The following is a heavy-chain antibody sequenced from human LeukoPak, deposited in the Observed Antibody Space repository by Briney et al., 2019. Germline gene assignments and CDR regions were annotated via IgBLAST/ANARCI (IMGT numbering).Heavy chain of an antibody. V-gene: IGHV1-24*01. CDR2: LDPEDGET. CDR1: RYTLTELS. CDR3: ATDRVRCSSTSCYSSFDY. J-gene: IGHJ4*02. D-gene: IGHD2-2*01. Sequence: ASVKVSSKVSRYTLTELSMHWVRQAPGKGREWMGGLDPEDGETIYAQKFQGRVTMTEDTSTDTAYMELSSLRSEDTAVYYCATDRVRCSSTSCYSSFDYWGQGTLVTVSA.